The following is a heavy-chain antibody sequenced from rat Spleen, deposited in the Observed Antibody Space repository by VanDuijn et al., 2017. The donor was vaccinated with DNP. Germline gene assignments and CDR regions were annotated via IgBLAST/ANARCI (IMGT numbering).Heavy chain of an antibody. D-gene: IGHD1-5*01. CDR2: ISYSGTT. V-gene: IGHV3-1*01. Sequence: VQLQESGPGLVKPSQSLSLTCSVTGYSITSNYWGWIRKFPGNKMEWIGHISYSGTTTYSPSLKIRNSITRDTSKNQFFLHLNSVTTEDTATYYCARWYNYFDYWGQGVMVTVSS. J-gene: IGHJ2*01. CDR3: ARWYNYFDY. CDR1: GYSITSNY.